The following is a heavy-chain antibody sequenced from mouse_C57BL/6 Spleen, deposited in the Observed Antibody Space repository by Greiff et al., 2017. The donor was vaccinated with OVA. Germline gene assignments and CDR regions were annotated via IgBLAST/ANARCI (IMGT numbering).Heavy chain of an antibody. CDR2: IYIGNGYT. Sequence: EVQLVESGAELVRPGSSVKISCKTSGYTFTSYGINWVKQRPGQGLEWIGNIYIGNGYTEYNEKFKGKATVTSDTSSSTAYMQLSSLTSEYSAIYFCAREDYGSSDFDYWGQGTTLTVSS. CDR3: AREDYGSSDFDY. D-gene: IGHD1-1*01. J-gene: IGHJ2*01. CDR1: GYTFTSYG. V-gene: IGHV1-58*01.